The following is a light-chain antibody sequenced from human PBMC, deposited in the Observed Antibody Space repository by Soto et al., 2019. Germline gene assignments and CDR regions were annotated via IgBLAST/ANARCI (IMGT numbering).Light chain of an antibody. Sequence: EIVMTQSPATLSVSPGDRATLSCRASRNINRKLAWYQQKPGQAPRLLISGASTRATGLPARFSGSGSGTEFTLTISSRQSEDFAVYYCQQYYDYPPLIFGGGTKVEI. CDR2: GAS. CDR1: RNINRK. V-gene: IGKV3-15*01. J-gene: IGKJ4*01. CDR3: QQYYDYPPLI.